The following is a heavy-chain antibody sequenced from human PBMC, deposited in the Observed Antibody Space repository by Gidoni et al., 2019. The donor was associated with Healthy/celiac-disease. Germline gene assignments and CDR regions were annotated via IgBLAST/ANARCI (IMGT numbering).Heavy chain of an antibody. CDR2: IYRGGST. J-gene: IGHJ6*02. Sequence: VQLVESGGGLIHTGGSLRLSCAALGFTVSSNYMSWFRQAPGKGLEWVSVIYRGGSTYYADSVKCRFTISRDNSKNTLYLQMNSLRAEDTAVYYCARGGSSWNYYYYGMDVWGQGTTVTVSS. V-gene: IGHV3-53*01. D-gene: IGHD6-13*01. CDR3: ARGGSSWNYYYYGMDV. CDR1: GFTVSSNY.